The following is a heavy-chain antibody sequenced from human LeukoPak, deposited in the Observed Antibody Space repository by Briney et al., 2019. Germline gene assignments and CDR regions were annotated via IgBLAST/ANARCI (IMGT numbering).Heavy chain of an antibody. CDR3: ARGAIFGVVMPLTY. D-gene: IGHD3-3*01. V-gene: IGHV4-30-4*08. CDR1: GGSISSGDYY. J-gene: IGHJ4*02. Sequence: SETLSLTCTVSGGSISSGDYYWSWIRQPPGKGLEWIGYIYYSGSTYYNPSLKSRVTISVDTSKNQFSLKLSSVTAADTAVYYCARGAIFGVVMPLTYWGQGTLVTVSS. CDR2: IYYSGST.